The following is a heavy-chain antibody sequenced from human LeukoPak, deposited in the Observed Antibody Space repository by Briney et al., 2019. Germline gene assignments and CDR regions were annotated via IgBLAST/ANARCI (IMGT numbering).Heavy chain of an antibody. CDR1: GVSFSGYY. D-gene: IGHD2-8*01. V-gene: IGHV4-34*01. CDR2: INHSGST. CDR3: ARSNGFAAIDS. Sequence: SETLSLTCAVYGVSFSGYYWSWIRQPPGKGLEWIGEINHSGSTNYNPSLKSRVTISVDTSKNQFSLKVTSVTAADSAVYYCARSNGFAAIDSWAHGIMVTVSS. J-gene: IGHJ5*01.